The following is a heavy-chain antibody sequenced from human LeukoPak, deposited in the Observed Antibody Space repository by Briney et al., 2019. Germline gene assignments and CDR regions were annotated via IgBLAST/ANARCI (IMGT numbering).Heavy chain of an antibody. V-gene: IGHV4-31*03. CDR3: THSSSRYYYYGMDV. D-gene: IGHD6-6*01. CDR1: GGSISSGGYY. J-gene: IGHJ6*02. Sequence: SETLSLTCTVSGGSISSGGYYWSWIRQHPGKGLEWIEYIYYSGSTYYNPSLKSRVTISVDTSKNQFSLKLSSVTAADTAVYYCTHSSSRYYYYGMDVWGQGTTVTVSS. CDR2: IYYSGST.